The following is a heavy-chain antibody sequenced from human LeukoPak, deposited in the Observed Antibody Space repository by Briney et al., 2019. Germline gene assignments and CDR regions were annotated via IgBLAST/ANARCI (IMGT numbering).Heavy chain of an antibody. V-gene: IGHV3-21*01. CDR1: GFTFSSYS. Sequence: GSLRLSCAASGFTFSSYSMNWVRQAPGKGLEWVSSISSSSSYIYYADSVKGRFTISRDNAKNSLYLQMNSLRAEDTAVYYCARAKYCSSTSCYAGGSFNYYMDVWGKGTTVTVSS. J-gene: IGHJ6*03. CDR3: ARAKYCSSTSCYAGGSFNYYMDV. D-gene: IGHD2-2*01. CDR2: ISSSSSYI.